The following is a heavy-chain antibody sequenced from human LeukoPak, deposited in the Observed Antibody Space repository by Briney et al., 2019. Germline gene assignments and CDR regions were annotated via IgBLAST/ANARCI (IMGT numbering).Heavy chain of an antibody. V-gene: IGHV3-11*01. CDR3: ARHNYYDSSGYYYY. D-gene: IGHD3-22*01. CDR2: ISSSGSNI. CDR1: GFTFSDYY. Sequence: GGSLRLSCAASGFTFSDYYMSWIRQAPGKGLEWVSYISSSGSNIYYADSVKGRFTISRDNAKNSLYLQMNSLRAEDTAVYYCARHNYYDSSGYYYYWGQGTLVTVSS. J-gene: IGHJ4*02.